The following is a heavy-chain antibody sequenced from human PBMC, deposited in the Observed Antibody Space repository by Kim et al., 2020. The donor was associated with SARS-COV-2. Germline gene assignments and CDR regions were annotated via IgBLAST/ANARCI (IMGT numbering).Heavy chain of an antibody. D-gene: IGHD6-19*01. Sequence: GGSLRLSCAASEFTFDTYWISWVRQAPGKGLEWVAIIKGDAYETYYVDSVRGRFTVSRDNAKNFSYLQMNSLRAEDTAVYYCARGVAVAPHYHYHYAMDVWGQGTAVTVSS. J-gene: IGHJ6*02. CDR1: EFTFDTYW. CDR3: ARGVAVAPHYHYHYAMDV. CDR2: IKGDAYET. V-gene: IGHV3-7*03.